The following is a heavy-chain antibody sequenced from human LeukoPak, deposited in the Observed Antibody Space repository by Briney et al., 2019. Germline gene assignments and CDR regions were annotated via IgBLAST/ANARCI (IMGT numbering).Heavy chain of an antibody. Sequence: GGSLRLSCAAFGFTFSSYAMSWVRQAPGKGLEWVSSISSSGGSTYYADSVKGRFTISRDTSKNTLYLQMNSLRPEDTAVYYCARDAKQLPYWGQGTLVTVSS. CDR2: ISSSGGST. CDR3: ARDAKQLPY. CDR1: GFTFSSYA. D-gene: IGHD5-24*01. J-gene: IGHJ4*02. V-gene: IGHV3-23*01.